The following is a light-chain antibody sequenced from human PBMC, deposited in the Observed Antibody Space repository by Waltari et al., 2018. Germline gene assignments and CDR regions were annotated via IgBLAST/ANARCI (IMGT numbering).Light chain of an antibody. Sequence: QSVLTQPPSASGTPGQRVTISCSGSSPNIGTNHVNWYQQVPGTAPKLLIYANNQRPSGVPDRLSGSKSGTSASLAISGLQSDDEADYYCAAWDDSLNAYVFGPATKVTVL. CDR2: ANN. V-gene: IGLV1-44*01. CDR3: AAWDDSLNAYV. J-gene: IGLJ1*01. CDR1: SPNIGTNH.